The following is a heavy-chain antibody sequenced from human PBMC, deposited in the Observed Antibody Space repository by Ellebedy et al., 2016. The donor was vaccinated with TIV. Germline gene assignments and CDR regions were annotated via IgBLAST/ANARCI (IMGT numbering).Heavy chain of an antibody. V-gene: IGHV1-3*01. Sequence: ASVKVSCXASGYTFTSYGISWVRQAPGQGLEWMGWINAGNGNTKYSQKFQGRVTITRDTSASTAYMELSSLRSEDTAVYYCARGGDNWRLYYYYGMDVWGQGTTVTVSS. CDR2: INAGNGNT. D-gene: IGHD1-1*01. J-gene: IGHJ6*02. CDR3: ARGGDNWRLYYYYGMDV. CDR1: GYTFTSYG.